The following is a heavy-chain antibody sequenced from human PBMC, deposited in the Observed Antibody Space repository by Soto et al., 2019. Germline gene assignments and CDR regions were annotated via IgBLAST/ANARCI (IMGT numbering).Heavy chain of an antibody. CDR2: INAGNGNT. D-gene: IGHD3-3*01. J-gene: IGHJ3*02. CDR3: ARARGYDFWSGRHAFDI. V-gene: IGHV1-3*01. CDR1: GYTFTSYA. Sequence: ASVKVSCKASGYTFTSYAMHWVRQAPGQRLEWMGWINAGNGNTKYSQKFQGRVTITRDTSASTAYMELSSLRSEDTAVYYCARARGYDFWSGRHAFDIWGQGTMVTVSS.